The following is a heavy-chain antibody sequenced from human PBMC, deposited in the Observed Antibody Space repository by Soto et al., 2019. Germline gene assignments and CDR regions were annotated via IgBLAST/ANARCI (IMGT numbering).Heavy chain of an antibody. D-gene: IGHD2-8*02. CDR3: ARGVLV. CDR1: GYSITGGTYY. CDR2: ISYSGSI. V-gene: IGHV4-31*03. Sequence: PSETLSLTCTVSGYSITGGTYYWSWIRQHPGKGLEWIGFISYSGSISYNPSLRSRVTISRDTSKNHFSLDLRSVTAADTAVYYCARGVLVWSQGYLVTVSS. J-gene: IGHJ4*02.